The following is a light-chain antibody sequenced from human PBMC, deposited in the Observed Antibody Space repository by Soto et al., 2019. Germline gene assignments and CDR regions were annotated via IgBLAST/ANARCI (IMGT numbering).Light chain of an antibody. CDR2: KAS. J-gene: IGKJ4*01. CDR3: QQTYSSPLT. V-gene: IGKV1-5*03. CDR1: QSISSW. Sequence: DIQMTQSPSTLSGSVGDRVTITCRASQSISSWLAWYQQTPGKAPKLLIYKASALEGGVPSRFSGSGSGTDFTLTISSLQPEDFATYYCQQTYSSPLTFGGGTKVDIK.